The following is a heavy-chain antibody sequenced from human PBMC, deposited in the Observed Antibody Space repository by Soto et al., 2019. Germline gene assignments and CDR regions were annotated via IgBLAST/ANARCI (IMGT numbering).Heavy chain of an antibody. D-gene: IGHD3-10*01. CDR1: GGSISSGGYY. J-gene: IGHJ4*02. CDR2: IYYSGST. V-gene: IGHV4-31*03. Sequence: QVQLQESGPGLVKPSQTLSLTCTVSGGSISSGGYYWSWIRQHPGKGLEWIGYIYYSGSTYYNPSLKSRVTISVDTSKNQCSLKLSSVTAADTAVYYCARCMVRGVINFDYWGQGTLVTVSS. CDR3: ARCMVRGVINFDY.